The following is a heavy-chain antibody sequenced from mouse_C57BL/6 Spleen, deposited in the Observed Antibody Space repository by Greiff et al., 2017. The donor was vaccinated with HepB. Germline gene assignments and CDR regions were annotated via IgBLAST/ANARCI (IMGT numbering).Heavy chain of an antibody. CDR2: IRSKSSNYAT. CDR1: GFTFNTYA. V-gene: IGHV10-3*01. CDR3: GIESYYYGSSPAWFAY. Sequence: EVQGVESGGGLVQPKGSLKLSCAASGFTFNTYAMHWVRQAPGKGLEWVARIRSKSSNYATYYADSVKDRFTISRDDSQSMLYLQMNNLKTEDTAMYYCGIESYYYGSSPAWFAYWGQGTLVTVSA. J-gene: IGHJ3*01. D-gene: IGHD1-1*01.